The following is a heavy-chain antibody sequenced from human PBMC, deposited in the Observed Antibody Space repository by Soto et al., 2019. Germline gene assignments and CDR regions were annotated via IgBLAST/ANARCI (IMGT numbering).Heavy chain of an antibody. CDR1: GASISNSY. CDR2: IYYTGST. CDR3: ARDKITGLFDY. V-gene: IGHV4-59*12. Sequence: SETLSLTCAVSGASISNSYWSWIRQPPGKGLEWIGHIYYTGSTQYNPSLKSRVIISVDTPKNQFSLKLTSVTAADTAVYYCARDKITGLFDYWGQGTLVTVSS. D-gene: IGHD2-8*02. J-gene: IGHJ4*02.